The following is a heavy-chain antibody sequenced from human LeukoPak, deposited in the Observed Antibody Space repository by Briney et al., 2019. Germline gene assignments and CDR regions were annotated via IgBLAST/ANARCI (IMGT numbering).Heavy chain of an antibody. CDR1: GFTFSSYE. J-gene: IGHJ4*02. Sequence: GGSLRLSCAASGFTFSSYEMNWVRQAPGKGLEWVSSISSGARTIYYTDSVKGRFTISRDNAKNSLYLQMNSLRVEDTAVYYCARVGALSSSWLLYWGQGTLVTVSS. V-gene: IGHV3-48*03. D-gene: IGHD6-13*01. CDR3: ARVGALSSSWLLY. CDR2: ISSGARTI.